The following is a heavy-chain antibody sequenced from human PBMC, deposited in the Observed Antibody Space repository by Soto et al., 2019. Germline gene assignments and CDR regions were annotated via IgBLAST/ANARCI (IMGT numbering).Heavy chain of an antibody. D-gene: IGHD3-3*01. J-gene: IGHJ5*02. V-gene: IGHV4-30-4*08. CDR3: ARVPWRRFDP. CDR1: GGSISSGSYS. Sequence: SETLSLTCTVSGGSISSGSYSWSWIRQLPGKGLEWIGYIYYRGSTYYNPSLESRLTISVDTSKNQFSLNLSSVTAADTAVYYCARVPWRRFDPWGQGTLVTVSS. CDR2: IYYRGST.